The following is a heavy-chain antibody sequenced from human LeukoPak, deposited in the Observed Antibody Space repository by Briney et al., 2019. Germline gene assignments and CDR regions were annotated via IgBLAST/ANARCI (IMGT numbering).Heavy chain of an antibody. CDR2: IYYSGST. V-gene: IGHV4-39*01. J-gene: IGHJ4*02. CDR1: GGSISSSSYY. Sequence: SETLSLTCTVSGGSISSSSYYWGWLRQPPGKGLEWIGSIYYSGSTYYNPSLKSRVTISVDTSKNQFSLKLSSVTAADTAVYYCARHGVIEWFGELLPFDYWGQGTLVTVSS. D-gene: IGHD3-10*01. CDR3: ARHGVIEWFGELLPFDY.